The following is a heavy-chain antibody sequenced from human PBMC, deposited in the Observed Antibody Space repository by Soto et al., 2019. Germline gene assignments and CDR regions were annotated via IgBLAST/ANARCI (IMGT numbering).Heavy chain of an antibody. CDR1: GFTFSNAW. CDR2: IKSKTDGGTT. J-gene: IGHJ5*02. Sequence: PGGSLRLSCAASGFTFSNAWMSWVRQAPGKGLEWVGRIKSKTDGGTTDYDEPVKGRFTISRDDSKNKQYLQMNSLKTEDTAVYYCTTDAYVVVVAATPPNWFDPWGQGTLVTVSS. D-gene: IGHD2-15*01. V-gene: IGHV3-15*01. CDR3: TTDAYVVVVAATPPNWFDP.